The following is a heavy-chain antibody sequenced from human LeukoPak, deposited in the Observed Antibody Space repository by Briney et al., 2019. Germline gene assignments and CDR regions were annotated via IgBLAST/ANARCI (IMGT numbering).Heavy chain of an antibody. CDR2: ISPYNGNT. V-gene: IGHV1-18*01. CDR1: VYTFTSFG. J-gene: IGHJ4*02. D-gene: IGHD6-19*01. CDR3: ARVGIAVSGAFDY. Sequence: ASVKVSCKASVYTFTSFGLSWVRQAPGQGLEWMGWISPYNGNTNYAQKLQGRVTMATDTSTSTAYMELRSLRSDDTAVYYCARVGIAVSGAFDYWGQGTLVTVSS.